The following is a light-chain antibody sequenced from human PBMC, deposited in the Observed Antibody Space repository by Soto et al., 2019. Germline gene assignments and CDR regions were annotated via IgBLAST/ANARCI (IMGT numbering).Light chain of an antibody. Sequence: DIVLTQSPLSLSVTPGEPASISCRSSQSLLHSNGNNYLEWYLQKPGQSPQVLIYLASNRASGGADRFSGSGSGTDFTLKISRVEAEDVGVYYCKQALQNPLTFGGGTKVEIK. CDR2: LAS. CDR1: QSLLHSNGNNY. CDR3: KQALQNPLT. V-gene: IGKV2-28*01. J-gene: IGKJ4*01.